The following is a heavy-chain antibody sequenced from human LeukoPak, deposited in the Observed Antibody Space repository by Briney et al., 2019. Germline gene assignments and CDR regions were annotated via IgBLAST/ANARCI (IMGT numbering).Heavy chain of an antibody. CDR1: GFTFSSYA. CDR3: ARELVVPAAIRYYYYGMDV. J-gene: IGHJ6*02. D-gene: IGHD2-2*02. CDR2: IYSGGST. V-gene: IGHV3-53*04. Sequence: GGSLRLSCAASGFTFSSYAMSWVRQAPGKGLEWVSVIYSGGSTYYADSVKGRFTISRHNSKNTLYLQMNSLRAEDTAVYYCARELVVPAAIRYYYYGMDVWGQGTTVTVSS.